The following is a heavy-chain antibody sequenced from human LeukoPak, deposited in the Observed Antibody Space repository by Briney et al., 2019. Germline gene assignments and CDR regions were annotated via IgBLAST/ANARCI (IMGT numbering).Heavy chain of an antibody. CDR1: GFTFNSYA. CDR3: VSMIAAAPS. V-gene: IGHV3-30-3*01. CDR2: ISDDGSNQ. J-gene: IGHJ5*02. D-gene: IGHD6-13*01. Sequence: GGSLRLSCVGSGFTFNSYAIHWVRQAPGKGPEWVALISDDGSNQYYAESVQGRFTVSRDNSQNTLYLQMNSLRGEDTAVYYCVSMIAAAPSWGQGTLVTVAS.